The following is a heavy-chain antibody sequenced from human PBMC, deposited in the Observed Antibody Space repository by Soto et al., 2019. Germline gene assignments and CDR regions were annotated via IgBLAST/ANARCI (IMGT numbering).Heavy chain of an antibody. CDR3: ARTHRSGYYHY. J-gene: IGHJ4*02. CDR1: GGSISSYY. Sequence: SETLSLTCTVSGGSISSYYWSWIRQPPGKGLEWVGYIYYSGSTNYNPSLKSRVTISVDTSKNQFSLKLSSVTAADTAVYYCARTHRSGYYHYWGQGTLVTVSS. D-gene: IGHD3-3*01. CDR2: IYYSGST. V-gene: IGHV4-59*08.